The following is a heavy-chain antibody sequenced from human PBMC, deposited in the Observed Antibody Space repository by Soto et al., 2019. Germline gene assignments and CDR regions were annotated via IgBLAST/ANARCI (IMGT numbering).Heavy chain of an antibody. CDR2: ISSSSSYI. CDR1: GFTFSSYS. CDR3: ARDSAAAGTPGDY. J-gene: IGHJ4*02. D-gene: IGHD6-13*01. V-gene: IGHV3-21*01. Sequence: PGGSLRLPCAASGFTFSSYSMNWVRQAPGKGLEWVSSISSSSSYIYYADSVKGRFTISRDNAKNSLYLQMNSLRAEDTAVYYCARDSAAAGTPGDYWGQGTLVTV.